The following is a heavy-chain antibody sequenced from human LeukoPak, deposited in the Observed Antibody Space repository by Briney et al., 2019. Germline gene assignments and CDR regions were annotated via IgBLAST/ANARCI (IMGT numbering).Heavy chain of an antibody. CDR3: ARGPGDYLY. D-gene: IGHD4-17*01. J-gene: IGHJ4*02. V-gene: IGHV4-34*01. Sequence: SETLSLTCAVYGGSFSGYYWSWIRQPPGKGLEWIGEINHSGSTNYNPSLKSRVTISVDTSKNQFSLKLSSVTAADTAVYYCARGPGDYLYWGQGILVTVSS. CDR2: INHSGST. CDR1: GGSFSGYY.